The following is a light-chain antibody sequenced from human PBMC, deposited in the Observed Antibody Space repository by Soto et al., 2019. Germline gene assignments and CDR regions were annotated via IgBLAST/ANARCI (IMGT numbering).Light chain of an antibody. Sequence: QSALTQPASVSGSPGQSITISCTGTSNDVGGYNYVSWYQQHPGKAPKLMIYDVINRPSGVSNRFSGSRSDNTASLTISGLQAEDEADYYCSSYSSLSTKNVFGTGTKVTVL. V-gene: IGLV2-14*01. CDR1: SNDVGGYNY. CDR2: DVI. CDR3: SSYSSLSTKNV. J-gene: IGLJ1*01.